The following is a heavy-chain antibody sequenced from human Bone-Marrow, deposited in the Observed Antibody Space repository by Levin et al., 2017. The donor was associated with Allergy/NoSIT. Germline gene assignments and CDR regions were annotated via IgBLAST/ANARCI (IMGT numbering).Heavy chain of an antibody. CDR2: IKSKTDGGTT. CDR1: GFTFSNAW. CDR3: TTPSTVTTPTDPYYYYGMDV. Sequence: GESLKISCAASGFTFSNAWMSWVRQAPGKGLEWVGRIKSKTDGGTTDYAAPVKGRFTISRDDSKNTLYLQMNSLKTEDTAVYYCTTPSTVTTPTDPYYYYGMDVWGQGTTVTVSS. V-gene: IGHV3-15*01. J-gene: IGHJ6*02. D-gene: IGHD4-17*01.